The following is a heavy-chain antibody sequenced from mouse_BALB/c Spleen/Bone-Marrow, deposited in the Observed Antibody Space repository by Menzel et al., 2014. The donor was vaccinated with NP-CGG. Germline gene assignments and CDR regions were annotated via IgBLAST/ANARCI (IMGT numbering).Heavy chain of an antibody. CDR3: ARSGDYGSSLAY. Sequence: VQLQQSGAELVKPGASVKLSCTASGFNIKDTYMHWVKQRPEQGLEWIGRIDPANGNTKYDPKFQGKATITADTSSNTAYLQLSSLTSKDTAVYYCARSGDYGSSLAYWGQGTLVAVSA. V-gene: IGHV14-3*02. J-gene: IGHJ3*01. D-gene: IGHD1-1*01. CDR2: IDPANGNT. CDR1: GFNIKDTY.